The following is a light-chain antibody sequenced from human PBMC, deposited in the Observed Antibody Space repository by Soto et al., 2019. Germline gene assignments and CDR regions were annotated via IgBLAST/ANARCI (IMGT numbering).Light chain of an antibody. Sequence: QPVLTQPPSASGTPGQRVAISCSGGSSNIGSNTVNWYQQLPGTAPKLLIYSNNQRPSGVPDRFSASKSGTSASLAISGLQSEDEADYYCAAWDDGLNGSWVFGGGTKLTVL. V-gene: IGLV1-44*01. CDR3: AAWDDGLNGSWV. CDR1: SSNIGSNT. J-gene: IGLJ3*02. CDR2: SNN.